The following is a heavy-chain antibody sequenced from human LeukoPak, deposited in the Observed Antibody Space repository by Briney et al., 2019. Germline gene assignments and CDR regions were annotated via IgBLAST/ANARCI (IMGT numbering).Heavy chain of an antibody. CDR1: GYTFTSYD. J-gene: IGHJ2*01. CDR2: MNPNSGNT. Sequence: GASVKVSCKASGYTFTSYDINWVRQATGQGLEWMGWMNPNSGNTGYAQKFQGRVTMTRNTSISTAYMELSSLRSEDTAVYYCARDSKPHYSGSYRSWYFDLWGRGTLVTVSS. D-gene: IGHD1-26*01. V-gene: IGHV1-8*01. CDR3: ARDSKPHYSGSYRSWYFDL.